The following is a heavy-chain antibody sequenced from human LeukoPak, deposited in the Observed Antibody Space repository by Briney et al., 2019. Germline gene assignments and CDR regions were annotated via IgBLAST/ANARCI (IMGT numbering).Heavy chain of an antibody. CDR3: ARDKAVMTTVLSDAFDI. V-gene: IGHV3-33*01. CDR1: GFTFSSYG. CDR2: IWYDGSKK. J-gene: IGHJ3*02. D-gene: IGHD4-17*01. Sequence: GRSLRLSCAASGFTFSSYGMHWVRQAPGKGLEWVALIWYDGSKKFYTDSVKGRLTISRDNSKNTLYLQMNSLRAEDTAVYYCARDKAVMTTVLSDAFDIWGQGTMVTVSS.